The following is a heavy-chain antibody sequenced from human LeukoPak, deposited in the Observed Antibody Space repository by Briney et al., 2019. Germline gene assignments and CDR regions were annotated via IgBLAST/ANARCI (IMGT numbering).Heavy chain of an antibody. D-gene: IGHD3-22*01. Sequence: ASVKVSCKASGYTFTSYDINWVRQAPGQGLEWMGIINPSGGSTSYAQKFQGRVTMTRDMSTSTVYMELSSLRSEDTAVYYCARDRYDSSGYIDYWGQGTLVTVSS. CDR1: GYTFTSYD. J-gene: IGHJ4*02. V-gene: IGHV1-46*01. CDR3: ARDRYDSSGYIDY. CDR2: INPSGGST.